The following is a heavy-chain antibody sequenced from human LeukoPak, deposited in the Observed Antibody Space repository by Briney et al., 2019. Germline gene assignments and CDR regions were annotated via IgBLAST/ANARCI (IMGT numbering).Heavy chain of an antibody. J-gene: IGHJ6*03. CDR2: ISSSSSYI. D-gene: IGHD2-15*01. V-gene: IGHV3-21*01. CDR3: ARSFCSGNSCTKGYYFHYMDV. Sequence: GGSLRLSCAASGFIFSSYSMNWVRQAPGKGLEWVSSISSSSSYIYDADSVKGRFTISRDNAKNSLYLQMDSLRAEDTAVYYCARSFCSGNSCTKGYYFHYMDVWGKGATVTVSS. CDR1: GFIFSSYS.